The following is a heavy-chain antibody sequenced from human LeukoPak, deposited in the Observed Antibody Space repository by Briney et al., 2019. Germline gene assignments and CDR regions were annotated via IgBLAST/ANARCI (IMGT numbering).Heavy chain of an antibody. CDR3: ARHADTYYYDSSGLY. D-gene: IGHD3-22*01. Sequence: SETLSLACTVSGGSISRSSYYWGWIRQPPGKGLEGSVSIYYSDSTYYNPSLKSRVIISVDTSNNQFSLKLSSVSAADTAVYYCARHADTYYYDSSGLYWGQGTLVTVSS. CDR1: GGSISRSSYY. V-gene: IGHV4-39*01. CDR2: IYYSDST. J-gene: IGHJ4*02.